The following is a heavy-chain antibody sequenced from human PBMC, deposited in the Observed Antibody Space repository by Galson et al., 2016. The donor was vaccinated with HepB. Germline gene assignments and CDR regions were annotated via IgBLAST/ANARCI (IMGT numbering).Heavy chain of an antibody. J-gene: IGHJ5*02. CDR2: ISSNGKTI. CDR3: AGAYDPVSNSDYGDYSLTWFDP. V-gene: IGHV3-48*03. Sequence: SLRLSCAASGDTFSAYKMSWVRQAPGKGLEWISYISSNGKTIYYADSVNGRFTISRDDAQNSVYLQMNSLRADDAAFYYCAGAYDPVSNSDYGDYSLTWFDPWGQGTLVTVSS. CDR1: GDTFSAYK. D-gene: IGHD4-17*01.